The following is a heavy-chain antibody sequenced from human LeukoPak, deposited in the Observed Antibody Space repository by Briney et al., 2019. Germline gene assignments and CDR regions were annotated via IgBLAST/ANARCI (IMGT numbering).Heavy chain of an antibody. J-gene: IGHJ4*02. Sequence: PSETLSLTCTVSGGSISSYYWNWIRQPPGKGLEWIGYIYYSGSTNYNPSLKSRVTISVDTSKNQFSLKLSYVTAADTAVYFCARESSWGNFDYWGQGTLVTVS. CDR3: ARESSWGNFDY. CDR2: IYYSGST. V-gene: IGHV4-59*01. D-gene: IGHD7-27*01. CDR1: GGSISSYY.